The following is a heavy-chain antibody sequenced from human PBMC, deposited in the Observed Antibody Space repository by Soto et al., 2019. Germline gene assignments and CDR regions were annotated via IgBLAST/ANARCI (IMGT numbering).Heavy chain of an antibody. CDR2: IIPSFGTA. CDR1: GGTFSSYA. J-gene: IGHJ5*02. CDR3: AGGWNIAMVNWFDP. V-gene: IGHV1-69*12. Sequence: QVQLVQSGAEVKKPGSSVKVSCQASGGTFSSYAISWVRQAPGQVLEWMGGIIPSFGTANYAQKFQGRVTITADESTSTAYMELSSLRSAETDVYYGAGGWNIAMVNWFDPWGQGTLVTVS. D-gene: IGHD5-18*01.